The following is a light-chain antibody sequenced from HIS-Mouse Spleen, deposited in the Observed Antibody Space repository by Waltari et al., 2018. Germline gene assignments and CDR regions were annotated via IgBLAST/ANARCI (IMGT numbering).Light chain of an antibody. CDR1: KLGDKY. Sequence: SYELTQPPSVSVSPGQTASITCSGDKLGDKYACWYQQKPGQSPVLVIYQDSKRPSGIPGRFSVSNSGNTATLTISGTQAMDEADYYCQAWDSSTANVVFGGGTKLTVL. V-gene: IGLV3-1*01. CDR3: QAWDSSTANVV. J-gene: IGLJ2*01. CDR2: QDS.